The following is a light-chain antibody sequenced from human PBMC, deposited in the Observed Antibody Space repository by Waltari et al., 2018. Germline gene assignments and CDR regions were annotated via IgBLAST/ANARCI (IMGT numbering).Light chain of an antibody. Sequence: EIMLTQSPDTLSLSPGERATLSCRASQSISRYLVWYQQKPGQAPRLLIYQSSIRATGIPDRFSGSGYGTDFSLTISKLEPEDFAVYYFQNHERLPAVFGQGTKVEIK. CDR3: QNHERLPAV. J-gene: IGKJ1*01. CDR1: QSISRY. V-gene: IGKV3-20*01. CDR2: QSS.